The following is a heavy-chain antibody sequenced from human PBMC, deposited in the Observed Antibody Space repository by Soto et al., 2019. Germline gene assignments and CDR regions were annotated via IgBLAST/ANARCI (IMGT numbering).Heavy chain of an antibody. CDR1: GGSLSSYY. CDR2: IYYSGRA. V-gene: IGHV4-59*01. D-gene: IGHD3-3*01. Sequence: QVQLQESGPGLVKPSETLSLICTVSGGSLSSYYWSWIRQPPGKGLEWIGYIYYSGRAKYNPSLKSRVTISVDTPNNEFSLKLNSVTAADTAVYYCARAPHFDFWTGYAPGAPYGMDVWGQGTSVTVSS. CDR3: ARAPHFDFWTGYAPGAPYGMDV. J-gene: IGHJ6*02.